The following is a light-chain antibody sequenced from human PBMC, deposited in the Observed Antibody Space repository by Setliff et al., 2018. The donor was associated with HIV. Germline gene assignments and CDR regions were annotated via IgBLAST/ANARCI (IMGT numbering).Light chain of an antibody. V-gene: IGLV2-8*01. CDR3: GSYAGSKSYV. CDR2: AVT. CDR1: SSDVGVYNY. J-gene: IGLJ1*01. Sequence: QSALTQPPSASGSPGQSVTISRTGASSDVGVYNYVSWFQQHPGKAPKLMIYAVTKRPSGVPDRFSGSKSGNTASLTVSGLQAEDEADYYCGSYAGSKSYVFGTGTKVTVL.